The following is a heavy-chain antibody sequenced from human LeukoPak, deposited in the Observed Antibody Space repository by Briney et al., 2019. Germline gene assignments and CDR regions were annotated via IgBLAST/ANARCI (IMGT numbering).Heavy chain of an antibody. CDR3: AKGEVRFLEWPTDAFDI. Sequence: PGGSLRLSCAASGFTFSSYGMHWVRQAPGKGLEWVAFIRYDGSNKYYADSVKGRFTISRDNSKNTLYLQMNSLRAEDTAVYYCAKGEVRFLEWPTDAFDIWGQGTTVTVSS. V-gene: IGHV3-30*02. J-gene: IGHJ3*02. CDR2: IRYDGSNK. D-gene: IGHD3-3*01. CDR1: GFTFSSYG.